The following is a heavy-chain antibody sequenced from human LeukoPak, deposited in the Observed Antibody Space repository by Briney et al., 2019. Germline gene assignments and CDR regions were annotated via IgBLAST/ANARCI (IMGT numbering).Heavy chain of an antibody. D-gene: IGHD2-2*01. CDR2: IGGSGGST. Sequence: GRSLRLSCAASGFTFSSYAMSWVRQAPGKGLEWVSAIGGSGGSTYYADSVKGRFTISRDNSKNTLYLQMNSLRAEDTAVYYCAGRSCSSTSCFYYYYYMDVWGKGTTVTVSS. CDR3: AGRSCSSTSCFYYYYYMDV. V-gene: IGHV3-23*01. J-gene: IGHJ6*03. CDR1: GFTFSSYA.